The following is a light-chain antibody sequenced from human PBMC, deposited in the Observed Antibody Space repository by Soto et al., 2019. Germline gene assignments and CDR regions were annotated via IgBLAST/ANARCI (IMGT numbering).Light chain of an antibody. CDR2: GAS. CDR1: QSVSSN. Sequence: EIVMTQSPVTLSVSPGERATLSCRASQSVSSNLAWYQKKPGQAPRLIIYGASTRATDIPARFSGSGSGTEFTLTISSLQSEDFAVYYCQQYNNWPPYTFGQGTKLEIK. V-gene: IGKV3-15*01. J-gene: IGKJ2*01. CDR3: QQYNNWPPYT.